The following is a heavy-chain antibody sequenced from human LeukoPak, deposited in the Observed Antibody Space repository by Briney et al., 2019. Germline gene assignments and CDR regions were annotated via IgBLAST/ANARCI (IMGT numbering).Heavy chain of an antibody. CDR2: IWYDGSNK. CDR1: GFTFSSYG. Sequence: QTGRSLRLSCAASGFTFSSYGMHWVRQAPGKGLEWVAVIWYDGSNKYYADSVKGRFTISRDNSKNTLYLQMNSLRAEDTAVYYCAKDPRYGSGSDNWFDPCGQGTLVTVSS. CDR3: AKDPRYGSGSDNWFDP. J-gene: IGHJ5*02. D-gene: IGHD3-10*01. V-gene: IGHV3-33*06.